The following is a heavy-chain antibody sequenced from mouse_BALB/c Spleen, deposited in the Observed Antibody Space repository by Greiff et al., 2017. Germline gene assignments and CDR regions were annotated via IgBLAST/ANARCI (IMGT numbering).Heavy chain of an antibody. D-gene: IGHD2-14*01. CDR2: ISSGGGST. Sequence: EVKLMESGGGLVKPGGSLKLSCAASGFAFSSYDMSWVRQTPEKRLEWVAYISSGGGSTYYPDTVKGRCTISRDNAKNTLYLQMSSLKAEDTAMYACARGDMGYAAYWGQGTLVTVSA. J-gene: IGHJ3*01. CDR1: GFAFSSYD. CDR3: ARGDMGYAAY. V-gene: IGHV5-12-1*01.